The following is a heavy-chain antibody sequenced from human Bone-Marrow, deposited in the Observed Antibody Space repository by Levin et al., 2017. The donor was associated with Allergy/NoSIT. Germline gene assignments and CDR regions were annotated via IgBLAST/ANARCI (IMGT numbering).Heavy chain of an antibody. CDR2: ISHDGDDT. J-gene: IGHJ4*02. V-gene: IGHV3-23*01. D-gene: IGHD2/OR15-2a*01. Sequence: PGGSLRLSCAGSGFNLWDYAMSWVRQAPGKGLEWISGISHDGDDTYYADSVKGRFTISKDKSKNTLFLRIDSLGAEDTAVYYCAKEATAGIRVKSHFHRWGQGALVTVSS. CDR1: GFNLWDYA. CDR3: AKEATAGIRVKSHFHR.